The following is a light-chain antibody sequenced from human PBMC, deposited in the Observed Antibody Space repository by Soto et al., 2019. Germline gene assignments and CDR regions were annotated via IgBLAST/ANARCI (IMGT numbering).Light chain of an antibody. CDR2: AAS. V-gene: IGKV1-27*01. Sequence: DIQMTQSPSALSASVGDRVTITCRASQGISNYLAWYQQKTGKVPKLLIYAASTLQSGVPSPFSGSGSGTDFSLTISTLQLEDVATYDCPKYNSAAWTFGKGNKVDI. CDR1: QGISNY. J-gene: IGKJ1*01. CDR3: PKYNSAAWT.